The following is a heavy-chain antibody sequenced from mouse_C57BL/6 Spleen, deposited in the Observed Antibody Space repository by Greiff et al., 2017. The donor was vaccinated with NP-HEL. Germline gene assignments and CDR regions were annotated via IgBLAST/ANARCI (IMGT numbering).Heavy chain of an antibody. J-gene: IGHJ2*01. D-gene: IGHD2-1*01. Sequence: DVQLVESGGGLVKPGGSLKLSCAASGFTFSSYAMSWVRQTPEKRLEWVATISDGGSYTYYPDNVKGRFTISRDNAKNNLYLQMSHLKSEDTAMYYCAREVVYYGNYLDYWGQGTTLTVSS. V-gene: IGHV5-4*01. CDR1: GFTFSSYA. CDR3: AREVVYYGNYLDY. CDR2: ISDGGSYT.